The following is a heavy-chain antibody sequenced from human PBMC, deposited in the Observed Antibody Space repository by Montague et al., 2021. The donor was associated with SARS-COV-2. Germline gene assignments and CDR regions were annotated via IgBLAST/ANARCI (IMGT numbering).Heavy chain of an antibody. CDR1: GGFISDSYYY. CDR3: VRGAGGAHFAFDV. CDR2: LYRSGSV. D-gene: IGHD3-10*01. V-gene: IGHV4-39*02. Sequence: SETLSLTCIVSGGFISDSYYYAWFRQPPGEELEWLGSLYRSGSVYSNPSLKSRVSISVDKSKNHFSLMLPSSTAAETAVYYCVRGAGGAHFAFDVWGQGTTVTVSS. J-gene: IGHJ6*02.